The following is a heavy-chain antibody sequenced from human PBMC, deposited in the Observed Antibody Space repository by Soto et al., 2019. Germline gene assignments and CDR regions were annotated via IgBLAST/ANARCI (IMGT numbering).Heavy chain of an antibody. Sequence: PSETLSLTCTVSGGSISSSSYYWGWIRQPPGKGLEWIGSIYYSGSTYYNPSLKSRVTISVDTSKNQFSLKLSSVTAADTAVYYCATGYSSSWPYFDYWGQGTLVTVS. CDR1: GGSISSSSYY. CDR2: IYYSGST. V-gene: IGHV4-39*01. D-gene: IGHD6-13*01. CDR3: ATGYSSSWPYFDY. J-gene: IGHJ4*02.